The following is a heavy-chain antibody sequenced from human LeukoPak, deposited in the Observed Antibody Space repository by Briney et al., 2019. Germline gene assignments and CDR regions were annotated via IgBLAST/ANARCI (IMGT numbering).Heavy chain of an antibody. D-gene: IGHD5-12*01. J-gene: IGHJ4*02. CDR2: INIDGSST. CDR3: VQSSPTIDY. V-gene: IGHV3-74*01. Sequence: GGSLRLSCVASGFTFSSYWMHWVRQPPGKWRGWVSHINIDGSSTTYADSVKGRFTISRDNAKNTLWLQMNSLRAEDTAVYYCVQSSPTIDYWGQGTLVTVSS. CDR1: GFTFSSYW.